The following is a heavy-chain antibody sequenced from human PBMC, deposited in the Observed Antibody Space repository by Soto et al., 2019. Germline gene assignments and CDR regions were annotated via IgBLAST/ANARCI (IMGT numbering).Heavy chain of an antibody. CDR2: IYWDDDK. J-gene: IGHJ4*02. D-gene: IGHD3-16*02. V-gene: IGHV2-5*02. CDR1: GFSLSTSGVG. CDR3: AHRRLYDYVWGSYRYSCYFDH. Sequence: QITLKESGPPLVKPTQTLTLTCTFSGFSLSTSGVGVGWIRQPPGKALEWLALIYWDDDKRYSPSLKSRLTSTKDTSQTQVVLTMTNMDPVDTATHYCAHRRLYDYVWGSYRYSCYFDHWGQGTLVTVSS.